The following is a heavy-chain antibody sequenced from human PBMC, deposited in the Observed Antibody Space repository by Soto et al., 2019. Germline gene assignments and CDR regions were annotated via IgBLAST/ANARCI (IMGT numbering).Heavy chain of an antibody. J-gene: IGHJ4*02. Sequence: PGGSLRLSCEASGFLFSMYWMHWVRQVPGKGPVWVSGINEDGVTTTYADSVKGRFTISRDNDKNTLYLQLDSLRVEDTAMYYCTRGPRPSSYGTGAYWGPGTRVTVSS. CDR1: GFLFSMYW. CDR2: INEDGVTT. D-gene: IGHD3-10*01. CDR3: TRGPRPSSYGTGAY. V-gene: IGHV3-74*03.